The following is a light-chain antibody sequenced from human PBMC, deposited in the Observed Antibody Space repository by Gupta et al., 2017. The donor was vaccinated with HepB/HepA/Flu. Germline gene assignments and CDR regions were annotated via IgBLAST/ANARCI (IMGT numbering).Light chain of an antibody. V-gene: IGKV1-12*01. CDR1: PGISSW. CDR3: QQANSLPWA. CDR2: AAP. Sequence: DTQITQSPSSVSASVGDRVTITCLASPGISSWSAWYQQKPGKAPKLLIYAAPSLQSGVPSRFSGSGSGTDFTLTISSLQPEDFATYYCQQANSLPWAFGQGTRVEIK. J-gene: IGKJ1*01.